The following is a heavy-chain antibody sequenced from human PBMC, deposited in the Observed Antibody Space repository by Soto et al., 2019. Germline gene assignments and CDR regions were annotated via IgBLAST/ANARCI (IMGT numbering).Heavy chain of an antibody. J-gene: IGHJ5*02. V-gene: IGHV3-53*01. D-gene: IGHD5-18*01. CDR1: GFTVSSNY. CDR3: ARATWMDTITLSGS. Sequence: PGGSLRLSCAASGFTVSSNYMTWVRQAPGKGLEWVSVIYYDGSTYYADSVKGRFTISRDNSKNTLFLQMRSLRAEDTAVYYCARATWMDTITLSGSWGPEALVTVSS. CDR2: IYYDGST.